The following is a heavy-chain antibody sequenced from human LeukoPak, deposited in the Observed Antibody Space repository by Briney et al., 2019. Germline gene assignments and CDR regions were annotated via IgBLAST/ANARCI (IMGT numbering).Heavy chain of an antibody. J-gene: IGHJ6*03. D-gene: IGHD3-3*01. CDR3: ARSLFRFLEWSYRSYYYYYMDV. Sequence: GASVKVSCKASGYTFTSYDINWVRQATGQGLEWMGWMNPNSGNTGYAQKFQGRVTMTRNTSISTAYMELSSLRSEDTAVYFCARSLFRFLEWSYRSYYYYYMDVWGKGTTVTVSS. V-gene: IGHV1-8*01. CDR1: GYTFTSYD. CDR2: MNPNSGNT.